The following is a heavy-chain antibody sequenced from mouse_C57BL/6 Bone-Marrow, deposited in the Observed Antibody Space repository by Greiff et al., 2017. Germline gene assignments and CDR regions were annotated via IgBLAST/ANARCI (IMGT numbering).Heavy chain of an antibody. CDR3: TASSGYVAY. V-gene: IGHV6-3*01. D-gene: IGHD3-2*02. Sequence: EVMLVESGGGLVQPGGSMKLSCVASGFTFSNYWMNWVRQSPEKGLEWVAQIRLKSDNYATHYAESVKGRFTISRDDSKSSVYLQMNNLRAEDTGIYYCTASSGYVAYWGQGTLVTVSA. CDR2: IRLKSDNYAT. J-gene: IGHJ3*01. CDR1: GFTFSNYW.